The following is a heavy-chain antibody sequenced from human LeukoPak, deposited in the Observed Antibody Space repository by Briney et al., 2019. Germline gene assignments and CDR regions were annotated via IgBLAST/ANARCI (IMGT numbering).Heavy chain of an antibody. CDR1: GYTFTSYY. CDR2: INPNSGGT. J-gene: IGHJ6*03. D-gene: IGHD6-13*01. V-gene: IGHV1-2*02. Sequence: EASVKVSCKASGYTFTSYYMHWVRQAPGQGLEWMGWINPNSGGTNYAQKFQGRVTMTRDTSISTAYMELSRLRSDDTAVYYCARFAAAAGNLEYYYYYYMDVWGKGTTVTISS. CDR3: ARFAAAAGNLEYYYYYYMDV.